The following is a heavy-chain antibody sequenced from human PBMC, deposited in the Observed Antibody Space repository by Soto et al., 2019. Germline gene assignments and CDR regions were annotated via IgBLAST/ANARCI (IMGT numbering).Heavy chain of an antibody. CDR1: GGSINGYY. V-gene: IGHV4-59*01. Sequence: QECLQESGPGLVKPSETLSLTCSVSGGSINGYYWNWIRQPPGKGLEWLGNVYFSGSTHYNPSLEARLTISVDTSKKQISLKLRSVTAADTAVYYCARQEAVPGTPFDSWGQGTLVSVSS. J-gene: IGHJ4*02. CDR3: ARQEAVPGTPFDS. CDR2: VYFSGST. D-gene: IGHD6-19*01.